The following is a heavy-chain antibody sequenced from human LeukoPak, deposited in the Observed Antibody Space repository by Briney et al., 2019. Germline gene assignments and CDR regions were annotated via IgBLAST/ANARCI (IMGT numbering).Heavy chain of an antibody. J-gene: IGHJ4*02. D-gene: IGHD3-22*01. CDR1: GFTFSSYA. V-gene: IGHV3-23*01. CDR3: AKDPRGNYYDSSGYYPN. Sequence: GGSLRLSCAASGFTFSSYAMSWVRQAPGKGLEWVSAISGSGVSTYSADSMKGRFTISRDNSKNTLYLQMNSLRAEDTAVYYCAKDPRGNYYDSSGYYPNWGQGTLVTVSS. CDR2: ISGSGVST.